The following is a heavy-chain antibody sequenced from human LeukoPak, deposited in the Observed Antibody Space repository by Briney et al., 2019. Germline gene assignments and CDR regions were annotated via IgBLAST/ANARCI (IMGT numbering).Heavy chain of an antibody. V-gene: IGHV1-69*05. Sequence: ASVKVSCKVSGGTFSSYASSWVRQAPGQGLEWMGGIIPIYGTPNYAQKFQGRVTITTDESTSTAYMELSSLRSEDTAVYYCARDHWGIVENGYDYFYYDMDVWGKGTTVTVSS. J-gene: IGHJ6*03. CDR3: ARDHWGIVENGYDYFYYDMDV. CDR1: GGTFSSYA. D-gene: IGHD7-27*01. CDR2: IIPIYGTP.